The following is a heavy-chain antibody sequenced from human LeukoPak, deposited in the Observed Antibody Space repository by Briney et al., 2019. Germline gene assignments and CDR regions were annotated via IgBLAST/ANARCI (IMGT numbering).Heavy chain of an antibody. D-gene: IGHD4-23*01. V-gene: IGHV3-23*03. Sequence: GGSLRLSCAASGFTFSTFAMIWVRQAPGKGLEWVSVIYRGGNTYYADSVKGRFSISRGNSKNTVFLQMNSLRAEDTAVYYCATFSYAGNAGGSAGSWGQGTLVTVSS. CDR2: IYRGGNT. J-gene: IGHJ5*02. CDR1: GFTFSTFA. CDR3: ATFSYAGNAGGSAGS.